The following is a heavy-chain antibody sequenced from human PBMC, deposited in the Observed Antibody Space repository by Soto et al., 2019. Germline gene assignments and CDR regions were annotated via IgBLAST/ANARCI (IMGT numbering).Heavy chain of an antibody. CDR2: IKSKTDGGTT. J-gene: IGHJ1*01. V-gene: IGHV3-15*01. Sequence: GGSLRLSCAASGFTFSNAWMSWVRQAPGKGLEWVGRIKSKTDGGTTDYAAPVKGRFTISRDDSKNTLYLQMNSLKTEATAVYYCTTGVTAEEYSQHWGQGTMVTVSS. CDR3: TTGVTAEEYSQH. D-gene: IGHD4-4*01. CDR1: GFTFSNAW.